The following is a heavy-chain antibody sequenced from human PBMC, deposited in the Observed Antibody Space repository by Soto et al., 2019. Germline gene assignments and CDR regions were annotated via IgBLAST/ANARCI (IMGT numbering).Heavy chain of an antibody. CDR3: AAPYGSGSYYNGFDY. CDR1: GGTFSSYA. V-gene: IGHV1-69*12. CDR2: IIPIFGTA. Sequence: QVQLVQSGAEVKKPGSSVKVSCKASGGTFSSYAISWVRQAPGQGLEWMGGIIPIFGTANSAQKFQGRVTITADESTSTASMELSSLRSEDTAVYYCAAPYGSGSYYNGFDYWGQGTLVTVSS. D-gene: IGHD3-10*01. J-gene: IGHJ4*02.